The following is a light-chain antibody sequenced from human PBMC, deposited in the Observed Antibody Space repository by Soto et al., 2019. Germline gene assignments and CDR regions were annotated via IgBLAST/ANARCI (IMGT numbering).Light chain of an antibody. CDR2: GNI. J-gene: IGLJ2*01. CDR3: QSYDSSLSGYVV. Sequence: QSVLTQPPSVSGAPGQRVTISCTGSSSNIGAGYDVHWYQQLPGTAPKLLIYGNINRPSGVPDRFSGSKSGTSASRAITGLPAEDAADYCCQSYDSSLSGYVVFGGGTKLTVL. V-gene: IGLV1-40*01. CDR1: SSNIGAGYD.